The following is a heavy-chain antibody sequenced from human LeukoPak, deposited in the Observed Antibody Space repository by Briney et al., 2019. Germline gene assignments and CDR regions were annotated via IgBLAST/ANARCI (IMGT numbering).Heavy chain of an antibody. D-gene: IGHD3-22*01. CDR3: ARDGTSTYYYDSSGPQMRY. CDR2: IIPIFGTA. CDR1: GGTFSSYA. V-gene: IGHV1-69*06. J-gene: IGHJ4*02. Sequence: SVKVSCKASGGTFSSYAISWVRQAPGQGLEWMGGIIPIFGTANYAQKFQGRVTITADKSTSTAYMELSSLRSEDTAVYYCARDGTSTYYYDSSGPQMRYWGQGTLVTVSS.